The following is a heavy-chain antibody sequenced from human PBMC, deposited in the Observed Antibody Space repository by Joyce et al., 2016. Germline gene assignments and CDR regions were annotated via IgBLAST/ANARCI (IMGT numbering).Heavy chain of an antibody. Sequence: QLQVQESGPGLVKPSEPLSLTCTVSDDSVNNTLYYWGWIRQPPGRGLEWIGTYSYNGSTNYNPSLKSRVTMSLDTSKNQFSLKVTSVTAADTAVYYCATECDRDYFDKWGQGTLVTVSS. D-gene: IGHD5-24*01. J-gene: IGHJ4*02. CDR1: DDSVNNTLYY. CDR3: ATECDRDYFDK. V-gene: IGHV4-39*01. CDR2: YSYNGST.